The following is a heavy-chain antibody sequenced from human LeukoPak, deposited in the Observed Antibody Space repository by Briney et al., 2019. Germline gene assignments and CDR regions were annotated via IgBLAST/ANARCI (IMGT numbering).Heavy chain of an antibody. Sequence: SQTLSLTCAVSGDSVSSNSVAWNWIRQSPSRGLEWLGRTYYRSKWYNDYAVSMKSRITINPDTSKNQFSLQLNSVTPEDTAVYYCARVGSWTEEPDTGLDHWGQGTLVTVSS. J-gene: IGHJ4*02. CDR2: TYYRSKWYN. D-gene: IGHD6-13*01. CDR3: ARVGSWTEEPDTGLDH. CDR1: GDSVSSNSVA. V-gene: IGHV6-1*01.